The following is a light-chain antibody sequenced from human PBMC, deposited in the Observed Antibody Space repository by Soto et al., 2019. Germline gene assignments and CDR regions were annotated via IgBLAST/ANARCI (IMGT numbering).Light chain of an antibody. CDR1: SNDISPYNY. CDR2: EVT. V-gene: IGLV2-14*01. Sequence: QSVLTQPASVSGSPGQSITISCIGTSNDISPYNYVSWYQHHPGEAPKLMIFEVTKRPSGVSNRFSGSKSGNTASLTISGLQAEDEADYFCNSYTTSSTYVFGSGTKLTVL. J-gene: IGLJ1*01. CDR3: NSYTTSSTYV.